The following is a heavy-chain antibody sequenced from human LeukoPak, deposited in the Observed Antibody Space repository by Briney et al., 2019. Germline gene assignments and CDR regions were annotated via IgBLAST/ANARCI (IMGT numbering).Heavy chain of an antibody. Sequence: PSETLSLTCTVSGGSISSYYWSWIRRPPGKGLEWIGYIYYSGSTNYNPSLKSRVTISVDTSKNQFSLKLSSVTAADTAVYYCARTSVAGSSRFDYWGQGTLVTVSS. CDR3: ARTSVAGSSRFDY. V-gene: IGHV4-59*01. CDR2: IYYSGST. J-gene: IGHJ4*02. CDR1: GGSISSYY. D-gene: IGHD6-6*01.